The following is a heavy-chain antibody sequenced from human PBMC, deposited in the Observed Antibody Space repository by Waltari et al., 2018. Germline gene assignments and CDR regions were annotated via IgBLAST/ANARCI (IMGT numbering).Heavy chain of an antibody. V-gene: IGHV4-34*01. CDR1: GGSFSGYY. CDR3: ARARGPFDY. Sequence: QVQLQQWGSGLLKPSETLSLTCAVYGGSFSGYYWSWIRQPPGKGLEWIGEINHSGSTNYNPSLKSRVTISVDTSKNQVSLKLSSVTAADTAVYYCARARGPFDYWGQGTLVTVSS. CDR2: INHSGST. J-gene: IGHJ4*02.